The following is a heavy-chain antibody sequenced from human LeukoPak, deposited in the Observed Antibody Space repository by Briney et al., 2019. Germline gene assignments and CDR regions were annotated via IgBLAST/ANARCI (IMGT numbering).Heavy chain of an antibody. J-gene: IGHJ4*02. CDR2: IAHDASNT. D-gene: IGHD1-26*01. V-gene: IGHV3-30*04. Sequence: QTGGSLRLSCAASGLTFSSYAMHWVRQAPGKGLEWVTVIAHDASNTIYADSVKGRFTISRDNSKKTLYLVMNSLRAEDTAMYYCARDPIPGQGDYFDHWGQGTLVTVSS. CDR3: ARDPIPGQGDYFDH. CDR1: GLTFSSYA.